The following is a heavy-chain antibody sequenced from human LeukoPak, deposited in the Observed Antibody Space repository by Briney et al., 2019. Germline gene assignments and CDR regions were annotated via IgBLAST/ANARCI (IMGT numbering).Heavy chain of an antibody. CDR1: GFTFSDYS. V-gene: IGHV3-48*04. D-gene: IGHD2-2*02. CDR2: ISRSSSTI. Sequence: GGSLRLSCAASGFTFSDYSMKWVRQAPGEGLEWVSYISRSSSTIYYADSVKGRFTITRDNAKNSLYLQMNSLTAADTAVYYCSRDDCTSTSCYTDVDSWGQGTLVTVSS. J-gene: IGHJ4*02. CDR3: SRDDCTSTSCYTDVDS.